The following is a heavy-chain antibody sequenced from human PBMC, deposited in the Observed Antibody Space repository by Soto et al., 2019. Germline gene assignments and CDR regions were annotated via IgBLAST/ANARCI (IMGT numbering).Heavy chain of an antibody. CDR3: ARGWNSGYDPSDY. CDR1: GFNFSSYG. D-gene: IGHD5-12*01. Sequence: GSLSLSWAASGFNFSSYGLQWVRQAPGKGLEWVAVIWYDGSNKYYADSVKGRFTISRDNSKNRLYLQMNSLRVEDTALYYCARGWNSGYDPSDYWGQGTLVTVSS. V-gene: IGHV3-33*01. J-gene: IGHJ4*02. CDR2: IWYDGSNK.